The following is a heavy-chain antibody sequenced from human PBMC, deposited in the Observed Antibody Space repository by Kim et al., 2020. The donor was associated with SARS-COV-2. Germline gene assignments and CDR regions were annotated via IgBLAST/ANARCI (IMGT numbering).Heavy chain of an antibody. J-gene: IGHJ4*02. D-gene: IGHD3-22*01. CDR2: ISAYNGNT. CDR1: GYTFTSYG. Sequence: ASVKVSCKASGYTFTSYGISWVRQAPGQGLEWMGWISAYNGNTNYAQKLQGRVTMTTDTSTSTAYMELRSLRSDDTAVYYCARTNYYDSSGYYPYYFDYWGQGTLVTVSS. CDR3: ARTNYYDSSGYYPYYFDY. V-gene: IGHV1-18*01.